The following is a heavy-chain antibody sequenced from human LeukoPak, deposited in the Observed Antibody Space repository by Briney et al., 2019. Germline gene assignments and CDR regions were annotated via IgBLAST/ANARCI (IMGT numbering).Heavy chain of an antibody. Sequence: SQTLSLTCAISGDSVSSNSAAWSWIRQSPSRGLEWLGRTYYRSKWYNDCAVSVKSLITINPDTSKNQFSLQLNSVTPEDTAVYYCARASEVRGVIPLYFDYWGQGTLVTVSS. D-gene: IGHD3-10*01. CDR3: ARASEVRGVIPLYFDY. CDR2: TYYRSKWYN. J-gene: IGHJ4*02. V-gene: IGHV6-1*01. CDR1: GDSVSSNSAA.